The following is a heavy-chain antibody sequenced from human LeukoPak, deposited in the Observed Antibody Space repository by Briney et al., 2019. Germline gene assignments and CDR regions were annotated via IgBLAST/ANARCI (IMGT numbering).Heavy chain of an antibody. CDR3: ATARSSGYN. CDR1: GFTLSNAW. V-gene: IGHV3-48*04. Sequence: GGSLRVSCVASGFTLSNAWTKAVRQAPGGGLERVSHIIGSVSTTYYADSVKGRFTISRDNAKNSLYLQMNSLRAEDTAVYYCATARSSGYNWGQGTMVTVSS. J-gene: IGHJ3*02. CDR2: IIGSVSTT. D-gene: IGHD3-22*01.